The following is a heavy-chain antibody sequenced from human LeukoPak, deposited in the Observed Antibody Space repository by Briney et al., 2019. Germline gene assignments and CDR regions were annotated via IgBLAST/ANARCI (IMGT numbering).Heavy chain of an antibody. CDR3: ARGTGEGYTYGRYYFDY. J-gene: IGHJ4*02. CDR2: MNPNSGVT. D-gene: IGHD5-18*01. Sequence: GASVKVSCKASGYTFTNYDINWVRQATGQGLEWMGWMNPNSGVTDYAQNFQGRVTMTRDTSISTAYVELSRLRSDDTAVYYCARGTGEGYTYGRYYFDYWGQGTLVTVSS. V-gene: IGHV1-2*02. CDR1: GYTFTNYD.